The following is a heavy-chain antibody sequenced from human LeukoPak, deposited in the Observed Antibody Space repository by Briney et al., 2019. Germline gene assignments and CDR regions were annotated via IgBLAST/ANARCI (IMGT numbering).Heavy chain of an antibody. CDR2: IYYSGST. Sequence: PSQTLSLTCTVSGGSISSGGYYWSWLRQHPGKGLEWIGYIYYSGSTYYNPSLKSRVTISVDTSKNQFSLKLSSVTAADTAVYYCAREGYCGGDCYSFDYWGQGTLVTVSS. CDR3: AREGYCGGDCYSFDY. D-gene: IGHD2-21*02. V-gene: IGHV4-31*03. CDR1: GGSISSGGYY. J-gene: IGHJ4*02.